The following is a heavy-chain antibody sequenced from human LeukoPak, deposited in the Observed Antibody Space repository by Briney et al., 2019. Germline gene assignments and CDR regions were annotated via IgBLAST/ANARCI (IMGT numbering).Heavy chain of an antibody. Sequence: SETLSLTCTVSGGSISSISYYWGWIRQPPGKGLEWIGSIYYSGSAYYSPSLKSRVTISVDTSKNQFSLKLSSVTAADTAVYYCARHEWAVVVAATPFYFDFWGQGTLVTVSS. J-gene: IGHJ4*02. CDR1: GGSISSISYY. V-gene: IGHV4-39*01. CDR2: IYYSGSA. CDR3: ARHEWAVVVAATPFYFDF. D-gene: IGHD2-15*01.